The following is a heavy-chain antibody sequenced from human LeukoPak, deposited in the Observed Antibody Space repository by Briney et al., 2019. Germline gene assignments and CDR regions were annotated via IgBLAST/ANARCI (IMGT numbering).Heavy chain of an antibody. Sequence: HPGGSLRLSCAASGFTFSSYEMNWVRQAPGKGLEWVSYLSSSGSTIYYADSVKGRFTISRDNSKNTLYLQMNSLRAEDTAVYYCAKAETYYDYVWGGSYNWFDPWGQGTLVTVSS. V-gene: IGHV3-48*03. D-gene: IGHD3-16*01. J-gene: IGHJ5*02. CDR1: GFTFSSYE. CDR3: AKAETYYDYVWGGSYNWFDP. CDR2: LSSSGSTI.